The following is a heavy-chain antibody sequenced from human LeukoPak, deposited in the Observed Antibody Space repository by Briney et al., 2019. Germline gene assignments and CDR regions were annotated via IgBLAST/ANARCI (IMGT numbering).Heavy chain of an antibody. CDR2: INHSGST. D-gene: IGHD2-2*01. CDR1: GGSFSGYY. CDR3: ATAGTTSYPVWFDP. J-gene: IGHJ5*02. Sequence: SETLSLTCAVYGGSFSGYYWSWIRQPPGKGLEWIGEINHSGSTNYNPSLKSRVTISVDTSKNQFSLKLSPVTAADTAVYYCATAGTTSYPVWFDPWGQGTLVTVSS. V-gene: IGHV4-34*01.